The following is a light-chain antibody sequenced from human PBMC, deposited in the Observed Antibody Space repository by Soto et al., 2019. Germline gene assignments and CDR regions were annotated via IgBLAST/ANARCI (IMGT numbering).Light chain of an antibody. Sequence: DIQMTQSPATLSASVGDRVTITCRASQSVRSWLAWFQQKPGQAPKSLISAASTLQSGVPSKFSGSGSGTDFTLTISSLQPEDFATYYCQQYNNYPPTFGQGTRLDIQ. J-gene: IGKJ5*01. CDR2: AAS. CDR1: QSVRSW. CDR3: QQYNNYPPT. V-gene: IGKV1-16*02.